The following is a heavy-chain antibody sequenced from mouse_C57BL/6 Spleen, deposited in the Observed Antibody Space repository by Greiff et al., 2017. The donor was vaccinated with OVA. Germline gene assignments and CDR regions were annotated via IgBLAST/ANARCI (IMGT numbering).Heavy chain of an antibody. Sequence: QVQLQQPGAELVMPGASVKLSCKASGYTFTSYWMHWVKQRPGQGLEWIGEIDPSDSYTNYNQKFKGKSTLTVDKSSSTAYMQLSSLTSEDSAVYYCERKGFDYYEYFDYWGQGTTLTVSS. D-gene: IGHD1-1*01. CDR3: ERKGFDYYEYFDY. CDR1: GYTFTSYW. J-gene: IGHJ2*01. CDR2: IDPSDSYT. V-gene: IGHV1-69*01.